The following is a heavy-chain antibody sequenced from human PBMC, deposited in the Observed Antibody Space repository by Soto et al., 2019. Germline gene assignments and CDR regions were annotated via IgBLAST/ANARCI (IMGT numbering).Heavy chain of an antibody. CDR3: ARDLWGYCGTDCYPLDV. CDR1: GGSVSSSSHY. Sequence: SETLSLTCTVSGGSVSSSSHYWGWIRQPPGKGLEWIASIYYTGNTYYSPSLKSRVTISVDTSKNQFSLKLNSVTAADTAVYYCARDLWGYCGTDCYPLDVWGQGTTVTVSS. J-gene: IGHJ6*02. V-gene: IGHV4-39*07. D-gene: IGHD2-21*02. CDR2: IYYTGNT.